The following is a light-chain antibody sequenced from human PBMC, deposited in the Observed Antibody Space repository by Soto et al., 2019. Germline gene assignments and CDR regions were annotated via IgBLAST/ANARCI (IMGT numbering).Light chain of an antibody. CDR1: SSNIGKNY. V-gene: IGLV1-51*01. CDR2: DNN. CDR3: GTWDDSLRTWV. J-gene: IGLJ3*02. Sequence: QSVLTQPHSVSAAPGQKVTISCSGGSSNIGKNYVSWYQQLPGGAPKLLIYDNNKRPSVISDRFSGSKSGTSATLGITGLQTGDEADFYCGTWDDSLRTWVFGGGTKLTVL.